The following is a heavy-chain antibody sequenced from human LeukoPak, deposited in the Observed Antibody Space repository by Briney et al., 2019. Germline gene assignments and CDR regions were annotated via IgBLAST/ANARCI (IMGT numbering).Heavy chain of an antibody. Sequence: GGSLRLSCEASGFSIEDFGMSWVRQPPGKGLEWVSGVTWNGGSTGYAASVEGRFTISRDNAKNSLYLQMNSLRAEDTALYYCAMKFSRDYYYMDVWGQGTTVTVSS. CDR1: GFSIEDFG. J-gene: IGHJ6*03. V-gene: IGHV3-20*04. CDR3: AMKFSRDYYYMDV. CDR2: VTWNGGST.